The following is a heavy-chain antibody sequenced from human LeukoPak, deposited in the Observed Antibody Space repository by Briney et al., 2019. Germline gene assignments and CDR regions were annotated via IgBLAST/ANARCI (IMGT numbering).Heavy chain of an antibody. CDR2: INPSGGST. Sequence: ASVKVSCKASGYTFTSYDINWVRQAPGQGLEWMGIINPSGGSTSYAQKFQGRVTMTRDTSTSTVYMELSSLRSEDTAVYYCARTLIVVVAATYYGMDVWGQGTTVTVSS. V-gene: IGHV1-46*01. CDR1: GYTFTSYD. D-gene: IGHD2-15*01. CDR3: ARTLIVVVAATYYGMDV. J-gene: IGHJ6*02.